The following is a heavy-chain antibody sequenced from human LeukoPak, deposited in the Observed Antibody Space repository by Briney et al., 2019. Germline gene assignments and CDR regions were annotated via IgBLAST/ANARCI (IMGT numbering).Heavy chain of an antibody. CDR3: TTDLNQRLKLFGNPLDH. J-gene: IGHJ4*02. Sequence: GGSLRLSCVATGFSFTYALMTWVRQAPGKGLQWVGHIRSETDGATTDYAAAVQGRYTISRDDSKKMPYLEMNSPNSEDNGIHYCTTDLNQRLKLFGNPLDHWGQGTPVTVSS. V-gene: IGHV3-15*01. CDR1: GFSFTYAL. D-gene: IGHD3-10*02. CDR2: IRSETDGATT.